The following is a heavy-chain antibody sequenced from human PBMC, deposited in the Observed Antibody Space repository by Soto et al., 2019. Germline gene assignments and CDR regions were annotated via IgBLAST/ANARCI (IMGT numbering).Heavy chain of an antibody. V-gene: IGHV1-69*13. Sequence: SVKVSCKASGGTFSSYAISWVRQAPGQGLEWMGGIIPIFGTANYAQKFQGRVTMTEDASTGTAYMELSSLRSEDTAVYYCASFDDDFWSGYGFIYWGQGTLVTVSS. CDR2: IIPIFGTA. CDR1: GGTFSSYA. D-gene: IGHD3-3*01. CDR3: ASFDDDFWSGYGFIY. J-gene: IGHJ4*02.